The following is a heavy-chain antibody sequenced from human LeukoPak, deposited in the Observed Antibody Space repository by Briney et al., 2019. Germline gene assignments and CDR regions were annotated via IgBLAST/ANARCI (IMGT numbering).Heavy chain of an antibody. J-gene: IGHJ5*02. Sequence: GESLKISCKGSGYSFTSYWIGWVRQMPGKGLEWMGIIYPGDSDTRYSPSFQGQVTISADKSISTAYLQWSSLKASDTAMYYCARLFEMTTMGSSFDPWGQGTLVTVSS. CDR2: IYPGDSDT. D-gene: IGHD3-10*01. CDR3: ARLFEMTTMGSSFDP. CDR1: GYSFTSYW. V-gene: IGHV5-51*01.